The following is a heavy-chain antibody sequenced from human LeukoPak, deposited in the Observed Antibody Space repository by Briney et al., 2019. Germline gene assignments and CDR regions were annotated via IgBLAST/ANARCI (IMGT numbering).Heavy chain of an antibody. J-gene: IGHJ4*02. Sequence: GGSLRLSCAASGLTFHNYGMSWVRQVPGKGLGWVSPIITDGSTDGISTTYADCVKGRFTISRDNAENTLYLQMNSLGAEDTAVYNCARGGYYYGHSGYYSFDNWGQGTLVTVSS. V-gene: IGHV3-74*01. CDR1: GLTFHNYG. D-gene: IGHD3-22*01. CDR2: IITDGSTDGIST. CDR3: ARGGYYYGHSGYYSFDN.